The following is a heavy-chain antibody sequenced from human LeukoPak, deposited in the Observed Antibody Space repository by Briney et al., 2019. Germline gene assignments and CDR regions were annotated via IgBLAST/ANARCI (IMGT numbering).Heavy chain of an antibody. D-gene: IGHD3-10*01. CDR2: TSYDGSDK. CDR3: ARSAYYGSGTHDY. V-gene: IGHV3-30*03. CDR1: GFTFNSYG. Sequence: GGSLRLSCAASGFTFNSYGMHWARQAPGKGLEGVAVTSYDGSDKYYADSVKGRFTISRDNSDNTLYLQMNSPRPEDTAVYYCARSAYYGSGTHDYWGQGTLVTVSS. J-gene: IGHJ4*02.